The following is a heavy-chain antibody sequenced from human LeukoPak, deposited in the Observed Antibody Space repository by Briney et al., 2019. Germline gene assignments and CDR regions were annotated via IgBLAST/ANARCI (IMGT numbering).Heavy chain of an antibody. J-gene: IGHJ4*02. D-gene: IGHD3-22*01. CDR1: GFTFDDYA. Sequence: GRSLRLSCAASGFTFDDYAMHWVRQAPGKGLEWVSGISWNSGSIGYADSVKGRFTISRDNAKNSLYLQMNSLRAEDTALYYCAKLYDSSGVGLDYWGQGTLVTVSS. CDR2: ISWNSGSI. V-gene: IGHV3-9*01. CDR3: AKLYDSSGVGLDY.